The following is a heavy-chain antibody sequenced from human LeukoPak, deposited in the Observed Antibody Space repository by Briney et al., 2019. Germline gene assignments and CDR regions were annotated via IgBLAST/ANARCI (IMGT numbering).Heavy chain of an antibody. Sequence: PGGSLRLSCAASGFTFSSYAMHWVRQAPGKGLEWVAVISYDGSNKYYADSVKGRFTISRDNSKNTLYLQMNSLRAEDTAVYYCARDYYGSGRPFLDTWGQGTLVTVSS. CDR3: ARDYYGSGRPFLDT. D-gene: IGHD3-10*01. CDR2: ISYDGSNK. CDR1: GFTFSSYA. J-gene: IGHJ5*02. V-gene: IGHV3-30*04.